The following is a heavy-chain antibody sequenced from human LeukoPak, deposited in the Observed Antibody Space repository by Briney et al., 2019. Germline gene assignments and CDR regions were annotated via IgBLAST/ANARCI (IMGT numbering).Heavy chain of an antibody. V-gene: IGHV3-7*01. D-gene: IGHD6-13*01. J-gene: IGHJ2*01. CDR1: GFTLSSFW. Sequence: AGGSLRLSCAASGFTLSSFWMSWVRQTPGKGVEWVANIKHDGRERYYVDSVKGRFTISRDKAKNSLYLQMNSLRAEDTAVYYCASLRWGQTAALEFDLRGRGTLVTVSP. CDR3: ASLRWGQTAALEFDL. CDR2: IKHDGRER.